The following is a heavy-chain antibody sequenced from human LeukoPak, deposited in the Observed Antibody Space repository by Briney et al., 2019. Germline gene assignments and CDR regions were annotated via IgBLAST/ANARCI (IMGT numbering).Heavy chain of an antibody. CDR1: GFTVSSAY. CDR2: IYIGGST. D-gene: IGHD4-17*01. J-gene: IGHJ4*02. Sequence: GGSLRLSCAASGFTVSSAYMTWVRQASGKGLEWVSVIYIGGSTYYADSVKGRFTISRDNSRNTLYLQMNSLGTEDTAVYYCAKVGDYGDYALDYWGQGTLVTVSS. V-gene: IGHV3-53*01. CDR3: AKVGDYGDYALDY.